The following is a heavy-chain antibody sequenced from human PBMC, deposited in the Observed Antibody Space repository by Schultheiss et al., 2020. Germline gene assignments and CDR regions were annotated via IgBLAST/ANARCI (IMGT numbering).Heavy chain of an antibody. V-gene: IGHV4-59*12. CDR2: IYYSGST. Sequence: SETLSLTCTVSGGSISSYYWSWIRQPPGKGLEWIGYIYYSGSTNYNPSLKSRVTISVDTSKNQFSLKLSSVTAADTAVYYCARVYGDGYNIWGQGTLVTVSS. J-gene: IGHJ4*02. CDR1: GGSISSYY. D-gene: IGHD5-24*01. CDR3: ARVYGDGYNI.